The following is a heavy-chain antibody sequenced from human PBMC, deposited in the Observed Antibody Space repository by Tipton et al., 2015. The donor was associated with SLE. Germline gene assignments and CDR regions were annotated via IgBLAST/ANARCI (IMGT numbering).Heavy chain of an antibody. CDR2: IRNDGSKE. V-gene: IGHV3-30*02. CDR1: GFTFSSYG. CDR3: ARGGAAPPDY. D-gene: IGHD6-6*01. J-gene: IGHJ4*02. Sequence: GSLRLSCAASGFTFSSYGMHWVRQAPGKGLEWVAFIRNDGSKEYYADSVKGRFTISRDNAKNSLYLQMNSLRAEDTAVYYCARGGAAPPDYWGQGTLVTVSS.